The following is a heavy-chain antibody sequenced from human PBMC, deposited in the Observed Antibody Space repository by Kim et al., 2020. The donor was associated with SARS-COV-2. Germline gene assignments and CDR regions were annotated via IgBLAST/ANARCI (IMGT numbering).Heavy chain of an antibody. CDR1: GFTFRDYP. V-gene: IGHV3-49*04. Sequence: GGSLRLSYTASGFTFRDYPMTWVRQAPGKGLEWVSFVRSKAYGETTNYAASVKGRFTISRDDSRSIAYLQMNSLKTEDTAVYYCSRGRKDIDFLGQGTLV. CDR2: VRSKAYGETT. CDR3: SRGRKDIDF. J-gene: IGHJ4*02.